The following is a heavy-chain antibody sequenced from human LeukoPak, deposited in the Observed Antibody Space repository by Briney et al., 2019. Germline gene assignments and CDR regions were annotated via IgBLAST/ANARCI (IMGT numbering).Heavy chain of an antibody. D-gene: IGHD1-1*01. CDR1: GYTLTELS. J-gene: IGHJ5*02. Sequence: GASVTVSCKVSGYTLTELSMHWVRQATGQGLEWMGWMNPNSGNTGYAQKFQGRVTMTRNTSISTAYMELSSLRSEDTAVYYCAREIGNGSWRWFDPWGQGTLVTVSS. V-gene: IGHV1-8*01. CDR3: AREIGNGSWRWFDP. CDR2: MNPNSGNT.